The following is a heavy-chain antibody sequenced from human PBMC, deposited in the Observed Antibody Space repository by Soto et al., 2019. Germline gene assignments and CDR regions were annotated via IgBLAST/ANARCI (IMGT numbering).Heavy chain of an antibody. J-gene: IGHJ4*02. CDR1: GYTFTSYG. D-gene: IGHD3-10*01. CDR3: TSEYGSGSRFDS. V-gene: IGHV1-18*01. CDR2: NSAYNGNT. Sequence: QVQLVQSGAEVKKPGASVTVSCKASGYTFTSYGISWVRQAPGQGLEWMGWNSAYNGNTNYAQKLQGRVTMTTDTPTNTANTERRTLGPADTAVYYSTSEYGSGSRFDSWGQGTLVTVSS.